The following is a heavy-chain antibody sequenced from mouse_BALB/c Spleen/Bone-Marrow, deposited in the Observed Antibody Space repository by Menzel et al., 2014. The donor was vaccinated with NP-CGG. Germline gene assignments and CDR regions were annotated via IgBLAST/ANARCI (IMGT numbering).Heavy chain of an antibody. V-gene: IGHV1-67*01. Sequence: VQRVESGPELVRAGVSVKISCKGSGYTFTEYVMHWVRQSHAKSLEWIGVISTYSGKTNYNQKFKGKATMTVDKSSSTAYMELARLTSEDSAIYYCASYFGNAMDYWGQGTSVTVSS. D-gene: IGHD2-1*01. CDR2: ISTYSGKT. J-gene: IGHJ4*01. CDR3: ASYFGNAMDY. CDR1: GYTFTEYV.